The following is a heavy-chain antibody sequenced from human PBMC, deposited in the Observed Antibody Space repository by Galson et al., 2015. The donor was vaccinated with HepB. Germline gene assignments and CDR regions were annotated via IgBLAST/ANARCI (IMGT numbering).Heavy chain of an antibody. D-gene: IGHD1-20*01. V-gene: IGHV1-8*01. CDR1: GYTFTSYD. Sequence: SVKVSCKASGYTFTSYDINWVRQATGQGLEWMGWMNPNSGNTGYAQKFQGRVTMTRNTSISTAYMELSSLRSEDTAVYYCARGPTPNWNDGVWFDPWGQGTLVTVSS. J-gene: IGHJ5*02. CDR3: ARGPTPNWNDGVWFDP. CDR2: MNPNSGNT.